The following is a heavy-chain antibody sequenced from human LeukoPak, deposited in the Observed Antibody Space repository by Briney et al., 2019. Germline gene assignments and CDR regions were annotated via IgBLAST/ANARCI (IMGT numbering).Heavy chain of an antibody. CDR3: ARDRYNAFDI. Sequence: PSETLSLTCTVSGGSISSYYWSWVRQPPGKGLEWIGYIYYSGSTNYNPSLKSRVTISVDTSKNQFSLKLSSVTAADTAVYYCARDRYNAFDIWGQGTMVTVFS. CDR1: GGSISSYY. V-gene: IGHV4-59*01. CDR2: IYYSGST. J-gene: IGHJ3*02. D-gene: IGHD2-2*02.